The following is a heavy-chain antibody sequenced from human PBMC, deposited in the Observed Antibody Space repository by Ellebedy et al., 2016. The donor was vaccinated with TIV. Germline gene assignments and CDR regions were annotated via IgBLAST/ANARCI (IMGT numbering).Heavy chain of an antibody. J-gene: IGHJ4*02. CDR3: ARTLIGMVDF. CDR2: TNHVGKT. D-gene: IGHD1-14*01. Sequence: SETLSLXXTVSGGSFSSCYWSWIRQPPGKGLEWIGETNHVGKTRRNSSLKSRITISVETSRNQFSLKLTSVTAADTATCYCARTLIGMVDFWGQGVLVTVSS. CDR1: GGSFSSCY. V-gene: IGHV4-34*01.